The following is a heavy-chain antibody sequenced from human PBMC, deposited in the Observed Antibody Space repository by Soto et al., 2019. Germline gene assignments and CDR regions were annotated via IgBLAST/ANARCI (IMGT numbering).Heavy chain of an antibody. V-gene: IGHV3-23*01. CDR3: AKVAGAGPRRYYYYGMDG. CDR2: ISGSGGST. J-gene: IGHJ6*02. Sequence: GGSLRLSCAASGFTFSSYAMSWVRQAPGKGLEWVSAISGSGGSTYYADSVKGRFTISRDNSKNTLYLQMNSLRAEDTAVYYCAKVAGAGPRRYYYYGMDGWGQGTTVTVSS. CDR1: GFTFSSYA. D-gene: IGHD6-19*01.